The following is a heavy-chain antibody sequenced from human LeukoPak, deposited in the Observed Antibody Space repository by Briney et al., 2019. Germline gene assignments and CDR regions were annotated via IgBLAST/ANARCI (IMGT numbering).Heavy chain of an antibody. CDR3: ARVVSSSSRAEYYYYYMDV. CDR1: GYTFTSYG. J-gene: IGHJ6*03. V-gene: IGHV1-18*01. Sequence: ASVKVSCKASGYTFTSYGISWVRQAPRQGLEWMGWISAYNGNTNYAQKLQGRVTMTTDTSTSTAYMELRSLRSDDTAVYYCARVVSSSSRAEYYYYYMDVWGKGTTVTVSS. D-gene: IGHD6-6*01. CDR2: ISAYNGNT.